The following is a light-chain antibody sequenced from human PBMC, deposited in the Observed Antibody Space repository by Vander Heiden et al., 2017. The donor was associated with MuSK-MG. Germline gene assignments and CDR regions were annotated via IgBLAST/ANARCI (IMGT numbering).Light chain of an antibody. Sequence: DIQLTQPPSVVSASLVDRVTSTCRASQGISKVLAWEQQKPGKAPKVLISAASTAQRGVPSRFSGSGSVTDFTLTISSPQPADYATQSCQHLNSFPITFGGGTKVEIK. J-gene: IGKJ4*01. CDR3: QHLNSFPIT. V-gene: IGKV1-9*01. CDR2: AAS. CDR1: QGISKV.